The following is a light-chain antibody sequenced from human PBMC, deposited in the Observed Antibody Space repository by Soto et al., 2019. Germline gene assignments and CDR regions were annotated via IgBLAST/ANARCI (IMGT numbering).Light chain of an antibody. Sequence: VLSQPPSASGTPGQRVTISCSGSSSNIGSNTVSWYQQFPGTAPKLLIYFNIQRPSGVPDRFSGSKSGTSASLAISGLQSEDEADYYCAAWDDSLNGYVFGTGTKVTVL. CDR2: FNI. CDR3: AAWDDSLNGYV. CDR1: SSNIGSNT. J-gene: IGLJ1*01. V-gene: IGLV1-44*01.